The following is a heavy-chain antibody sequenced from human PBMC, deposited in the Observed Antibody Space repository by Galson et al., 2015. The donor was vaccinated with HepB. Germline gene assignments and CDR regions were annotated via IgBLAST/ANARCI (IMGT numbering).Heavy chain of an antibody. CDR3: AKDIEGRGSWYNGDAFDI. CDR2: ISWNSGSI. V-gene: IGHV3-9*01. J-gene: IGHJ3*02. D-gene: IGHD6-13*01. CDR1: RFTFDDYA. Sequence: SLRLSCAGSRFTFDDYAMHWVRQAPGKGLEWVSGISWNSGSIDYADSVKGRFTISRDNAKNSLYLQMSSLRAEDTALYYCAKDIEGRGSWYNGDAFDIWGQGTMVTVSS.